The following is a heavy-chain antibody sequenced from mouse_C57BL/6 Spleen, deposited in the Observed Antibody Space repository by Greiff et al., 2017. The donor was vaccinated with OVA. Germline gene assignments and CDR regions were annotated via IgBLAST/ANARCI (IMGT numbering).Heavy chain of an antibody. D-gene: IGHD4-1*01. CDR3: ATGTGYWYFDV. CDR2: IHPNSGST. CDR1: GYTFTSYW. Sequence: QVQLQQPGAELVKPGASVKLSCKASGYTFTSYWLHCVKQRPGQGLEWIGMIHPNSGSTNYNEKFKSKATLTVDKSSSTAYMQLSSLTSEDSAVYYYATGTGYWYFDVWGTGTTVTVSS. V-gene: IGHV1-64*01. J-gene: IGHJ1*03.